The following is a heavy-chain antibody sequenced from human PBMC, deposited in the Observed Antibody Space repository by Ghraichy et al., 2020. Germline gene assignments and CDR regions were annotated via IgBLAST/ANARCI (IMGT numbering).Heavy chain of an antibody. D-gene: IGHD6-19*01. CDR1: GFTVSSNY. J-gene: IGHJ4*02. Sequence: GGSLRLSCAASGFTVSSNYMSWVRQAPGKGLEWVSVIYSGGSTYYADSVKGRFTISRDNSKNTLYLQMNSLRAEDTAVYYCASRYSSGWGRHVDYWGQGTLVTVSS. CDR3: ASRYSSGWGRHVDY. CDR2: IYSGGST. V-gene: IGHV3-66*01.